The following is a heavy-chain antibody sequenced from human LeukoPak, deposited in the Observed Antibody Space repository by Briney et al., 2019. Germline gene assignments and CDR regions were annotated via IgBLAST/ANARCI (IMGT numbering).Heavy chain of an antibody. Sequence: GGSLRLSCAASEFTVSTNYMTWVRQAPGKGLEWVSVIYRDGNTYYADTVEGRFTISRDSSKNTLYLQMDSLRAEDTAVYYCAAQALAGKGNYFDPWGQGTLVTVSS. CDR1: EFTVSTNY. D-gene: IGHD6-19*01. CDR3: AAQALAGKGNYFDP. CDR2: IYRDGNT. V-gene: IGHV3-53*01. J-gene: IGHJ5*02.